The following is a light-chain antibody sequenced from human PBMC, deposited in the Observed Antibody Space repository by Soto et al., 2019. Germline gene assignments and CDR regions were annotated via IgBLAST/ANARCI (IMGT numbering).Light chain of an antibody. CDR2: GAS. V-gene: IGKV3-20*01. J-gene: IGKJ1*01. CDR3: KQYGSSGT. CDR1: QGVSGTH. Sequence: EIVLTQSPGTLSLSPGARAPLSCRASQGVSGTHLAWYQQKPGQAPRLLIYGASNRATGIPDRFSGSGSGTDFTLTISRLEPEDFAVYYCKQYGSSGTFGQGTKVDIK.